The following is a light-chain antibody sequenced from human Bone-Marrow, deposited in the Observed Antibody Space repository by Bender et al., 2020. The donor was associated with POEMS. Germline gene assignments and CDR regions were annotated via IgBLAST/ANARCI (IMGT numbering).Light chain of an antibody. V-gene: IGLV2-23*01. CDR2: EGS. CDR1: SSDVGSNL. CDR3: CSYTGTNRV. J-gene: IGLJ3*02. Sequence: QSALAQPASVSGSPGQSITISCTGTSSDVGSNLVSWYQQYPGKAPKLMIYEGSKRPSGVSNRFSGSKSDNTASLTISGLQAEDEADYYCCSYTGTNRVFGGGTKLTVL.